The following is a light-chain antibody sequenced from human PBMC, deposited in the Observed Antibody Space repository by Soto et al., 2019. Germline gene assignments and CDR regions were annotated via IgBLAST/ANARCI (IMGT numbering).Light chain of an antibody. J-gene: IGLJ3*02. V-gene: IGLV2-23*02. CDR3: CAYAGSSYWV. CDR2: DVS. Sequence: QSALTQPASVSGSPGQSVTISCTGTSSDVGSYNLVSWYQQHPGKAPKLMIYDVSKRPGGACNRFSGSKSGTTASLTISGLEAEDEADYYGCAYAGSSYWVFGGGTKLTVL. CDR1: SSDVGSYNL.